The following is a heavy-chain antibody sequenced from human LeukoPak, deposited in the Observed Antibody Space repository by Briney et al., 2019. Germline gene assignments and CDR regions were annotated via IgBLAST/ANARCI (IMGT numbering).Heavy chain of an antibody. CDR3: ARGQWFFDY. Sequence: SETLSLTCTVSGYSISSGYYWGWIRQPPGKGLEWIGEINHSGSTNYNPSLKSRVTISVDTSKNQFSLKLNSVTAADTAVYYCARGQWFFDYWGQGTLVTVSS. J-gene: IGHJ4*02. V-gene: IGHV4-38-2*02. CDR2: INHSGST. D-gene: IGHD3-22*01. CDR1: GYSISSGYY.